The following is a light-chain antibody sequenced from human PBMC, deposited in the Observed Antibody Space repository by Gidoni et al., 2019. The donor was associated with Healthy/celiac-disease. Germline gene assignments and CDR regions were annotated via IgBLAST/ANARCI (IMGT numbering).Light chain of an antibody. J-gene: IGKJ1*01. Sequence: DIQITQSLTSSLSASVGDIVTITCQASQDIRNCLNWYQQKPGKAPKILIYDATNLETGVQSRFSGGGSGTDFTLTISSLQPEDFATYFCQQYDNLPWTFGQGTRVDI. CDR3: QQYDNLPWT. CDR1: QDIRNC. CDR2: DAT. V-gene: IGKV1-33*01.